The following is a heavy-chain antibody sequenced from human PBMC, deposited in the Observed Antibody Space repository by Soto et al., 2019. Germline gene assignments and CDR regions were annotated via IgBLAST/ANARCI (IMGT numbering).Heavy chain of an antibody. V-gene: IGHV4-31*03. CDR1: GGSISSGGYY. J-gene: IGHJ6*02. Sequence: QVQLQESGPGLVKPSQTLSLTCTVSGGSISSGGYYWSWIRQHPGKGLEWIGYIYYSGTTYYNPSLKRRVTISVDTSKNQFPLKLSAVTAADTAVYYCARDLSMDGMDVWGQGTTVTVSS. CDR3: ARDLSMDGMDV. CDR2: IYYSGTT.